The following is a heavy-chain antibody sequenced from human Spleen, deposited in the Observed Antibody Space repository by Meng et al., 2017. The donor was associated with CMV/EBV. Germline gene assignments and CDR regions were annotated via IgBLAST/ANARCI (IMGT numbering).Heavy chain of an antibody. D-gene: IGHD6-13*01. J-gene: IGHJ4*02. Sequence: FTFSSYGMHWVRQAPGKGLEWVAVIWYDGSNKYYADSVKGRFTISRDNSKNTLYLQMNSLRAEDTAVYYCAKDPRIAAAGTNTYFDYWGQGTLVTVSS. CDR1: FTFSSYG. CDR3: AKDPRIAAAGTNTYFDY. V-gene: IGHV3-33*06. CDR2: IWYDGSNK.